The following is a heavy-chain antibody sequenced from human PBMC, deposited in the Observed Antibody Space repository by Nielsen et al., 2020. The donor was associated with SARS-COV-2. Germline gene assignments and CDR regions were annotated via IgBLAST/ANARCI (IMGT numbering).Heavy chain of an antibody. CDR1: GFTFDDYA. CDR2: ISWDGGST. V-gene: IGHV3-43D*03. J-gene: IGHJ6*03. D-gene: IGHD6-6*01. Sequence: GESLKISCAASGFTFDDYAMHWVRQAPGKGLEWVSRISWDGGSTYYADSVKGRFTISRDNSKNSLYLQMNSLRAEDTALYYCAKDGIVARFHYRDVWGKGTTVTVSS. CDR3: AKDGIVARFHYRDV.